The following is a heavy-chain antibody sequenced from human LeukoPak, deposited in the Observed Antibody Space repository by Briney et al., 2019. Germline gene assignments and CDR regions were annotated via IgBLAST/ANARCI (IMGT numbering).Heavy chain of an antibody. CDR3: AKAGYSSGWTRDYFDY. D-gene: IGHD6-19*01. V-gene: IGHV3-30*18. CDR1: GFSFSSYG. J-gene: IGHJ4*02. Sequence: QPGRSLRLSCAASGFSFSSYGMHWVRQAPGKGLEWVAVISYDGSNKYYADSVKGRFTISRDNFKNTLYLQMNCLRAEDTAVYYCAKAGYSSGWTRDYFDYWGQGTLVTVSS. CDR2: ISYDGSNK.